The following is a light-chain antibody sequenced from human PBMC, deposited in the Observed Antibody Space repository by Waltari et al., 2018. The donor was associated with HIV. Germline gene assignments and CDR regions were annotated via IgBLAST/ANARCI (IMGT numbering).Light chain of an antibody. Sequence: QPVLSQAPSASGAPGQRIVISCSGDLSNLCRTAVSWYQHSPGRAPRLLIDGNNERPSEVPDRFSGSKSGSSASLAISGLQSEDEGDYFCAAWDDGLSGVIFGGGTRLTV. CDR2: GNN. CDR3: AAWDDGLSGVI. CDR1: LSNLCRTA. J-gene: IGLJ2*01. V-gene: IGLV1-47*01.